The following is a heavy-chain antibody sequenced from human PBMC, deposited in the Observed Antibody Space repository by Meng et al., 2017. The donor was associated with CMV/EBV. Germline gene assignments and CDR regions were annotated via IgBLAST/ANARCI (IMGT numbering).Heavy chain of an antibody. D-gene: IGHD3-10*01. J-gene: IGHJ5*02. V-gene: IGHV4-39*07. CDR3: AREYGSGSYYNWFDP. CDR2: IYYSGST. CDR1: GGSISSSSYY. Sequence: SETLPLTCTVSGGSISSSSYYWGWIRQPPGKGLEWIGSIYYSGSTYYNPSLKSRVTISVDTSKNQFSLKLSSVTAADTAVYYCAREYGSGSYYNWFDPWGQGTLVTVSS.